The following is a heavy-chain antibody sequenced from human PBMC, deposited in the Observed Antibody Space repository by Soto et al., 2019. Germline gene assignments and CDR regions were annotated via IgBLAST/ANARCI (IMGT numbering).Heavy chain of an antibody. Sequence: EVQLLESGGGVVQPGGSLRLSCAASGFTFRNYAMTWVRQTPGMGPEGLEWVSTISGGGSTYYADSVKGRFTISRDDSKNTLYLHMNSLRSEDTAVYYCATDMDVWGQGTTVTVSS. J-gene: IGHJ6*02. CDR3: ATDMDV. V-gene: IGHV3-23*01. CDR1: GFTFRNYA. CDR2: ISGGGST.